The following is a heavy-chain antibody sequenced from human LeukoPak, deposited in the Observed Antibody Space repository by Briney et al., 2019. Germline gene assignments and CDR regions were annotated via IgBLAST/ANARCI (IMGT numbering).Heavy chain of an antibody. Sequence: GGSLRLSCLGSGFTFSTYRMSWVRQAPGKGLEWVANIMQDGSEKNYVDSVKGRFTISRDNARNSLYLQMSSLGAEDTAVYYCAREVYSSSRPADAFDIWGQGTVVTVSS. CDR1: GFTFSTYR. CDR3: AREVYSSSRPADAFDI. J-gene: IGHJ3*02. D-gene: IGHD6-13*01. CDR2: IMQDGSEK. V-gene: IGHV3-7*01.